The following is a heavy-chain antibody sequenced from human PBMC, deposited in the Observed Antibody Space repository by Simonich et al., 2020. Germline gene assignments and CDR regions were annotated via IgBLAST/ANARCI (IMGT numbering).Heavy chain of an antibody. CDR2: VSLNSGSR. V-gene: IGHV3-9*01. D-gene: IGHD6-13*01. Sequence: EVQLVESGGGLVQPGRSLRLSSADYGFTYDVYAMHWVRSAPGKGLECVSIVSLNSGSRGYADSVKGRFTISRDNAKNSLYLQMNSLRAEDTALYYCAKDVAAAGTEYFQHWGQGTLVTVSS. J-gene: IGHJ1*01. CDR1: GFTYDVYA. CDR3: AKDVAAAGTEYFQH.